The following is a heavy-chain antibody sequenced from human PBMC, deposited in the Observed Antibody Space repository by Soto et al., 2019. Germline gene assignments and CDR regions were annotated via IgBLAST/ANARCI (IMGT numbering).Heavy chain of an antibody. Sequence: SVKVSCKASGGTFSSYAISWVRQAPGQGLEWMGGIIPIFGTANYAQKFQGRVTITADESTSTAYMELSSLRSEDTAVYYCARGRYYYDSSGYYLKRTSLLDVYYFDYWGQGTLVTVSS. CDR3: ARGRYYYDSSGYYLKRTSLLDVYYFDY. V-gene: IGHV1-69*13. CDR1: GGTFSSYA. D-gene: IGHD3-22*01. J-gene: IGHJ4*02. CDR2: IIPIFGTA.